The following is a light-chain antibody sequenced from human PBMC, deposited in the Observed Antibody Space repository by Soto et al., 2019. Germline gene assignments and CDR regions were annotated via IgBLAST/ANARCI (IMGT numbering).Light chain of an antibody. CDR2: DVS. CDR3: SSYTSSSTLRV. Sequence: QPVLTQPASVSGSPGQSITISCTGTSSDVGGYNYVSWYQQHPGKAPKLMIYDVSNRPSGVSNRFSGSKSGNTASLTISGLQAEDEADYYCSSYTSSSTLRVFGGGTKLTVL. V-gene: IGLV2-14*01. J-gene: IGLJ2*01. CDR1: SSDVGGYNY.